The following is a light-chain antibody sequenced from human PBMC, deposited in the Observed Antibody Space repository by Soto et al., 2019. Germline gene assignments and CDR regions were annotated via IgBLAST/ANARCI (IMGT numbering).Light chain of an antibody. Sequence: DIQMTQSPSSLAASVGDRVTMTCRASQNISTYVNWYQQKIGKAPKLLIYVASNLQTGVPSRFSGSGSGTDFTLTISSLQFEDFATYHCQQSYSPLLTFGGGTKVDI. CDR2: VAS. J-gene: IGKJ4*01. CDR3: QQSYSPLLT. CDR1: QNISTY. V-gene: IGKV1-39*01.